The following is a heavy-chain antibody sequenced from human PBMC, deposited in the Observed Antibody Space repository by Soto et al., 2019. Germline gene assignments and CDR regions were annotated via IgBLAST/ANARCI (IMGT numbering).Heavy chain of an antibody. D-gene: IGHD6-13*01. J-gene: IGHJ3*02. CDR2: IYPGYSDT. CDR1: GYSFTSYW. Sequence: GESLKISCKGSGYSFTSYWIGWVRQMPWKFLEWMWIIYPGYSDTRYIPSFQGHVTMSSDKSMSTSYLHWSSLKASDTAIYYCARQAVAVAGDDAFDIWGQGTMVTVSS. V-gene: IGHV5-51*01. CDR3: ARQAVAVAGDDAFDI.